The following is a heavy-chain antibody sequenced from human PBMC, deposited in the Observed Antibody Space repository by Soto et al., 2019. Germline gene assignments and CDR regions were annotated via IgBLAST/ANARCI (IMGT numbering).Heavy chain of an antibody. D-gene: IGHD4-17*01. Sequence: QITLKESGPTLVKPTQTLTLTCTFSGFSLTTRGVGVGWIRQPPGKALEGFALNYWDDDKRSSPSLKSRLTLTKDTAKNQVVLTMANMDPADTATYFCAHRTTMVTWWFDPWGQGTLVTVSS. CDR3: AHRTTMVTWWFDP. CDR1: GFSLTTRGVG. J-gene: IGHJ5*02. V-gene: IGHV2-5*02. CDR2: NYWDDDK.